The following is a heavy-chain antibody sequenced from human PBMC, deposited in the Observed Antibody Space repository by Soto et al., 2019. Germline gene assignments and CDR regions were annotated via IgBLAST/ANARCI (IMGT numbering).Heavy chain of an antibody. CDR3: AKDIEYCSSTSCYTGANFDY. Sequence: VGSLRLSGAASGFTFSSYAMSWVRQAPGKGLEWVSAISGSGGSTYYADSVKGRFTISRDNSKNTLYLQMNSLRAEDTAVYYCAKDIEYCSSTSCYTGANFDYWGQGTLVTVSS. V-gene: IGHV3-23*01. CDR2: ISGSGGST. CDR1: GFTFSSYA. D-gene: IGHD2-2*02. J-gene: IGHJ4*02.